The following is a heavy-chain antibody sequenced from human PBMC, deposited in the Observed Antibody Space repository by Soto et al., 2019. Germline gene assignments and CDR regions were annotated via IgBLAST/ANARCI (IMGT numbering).Heavy chain of an antibody. CDR1: GGTFSSYA. D-gene: IGHD2-8*01. CDR2: IIPIFGTA. Sequence: SVKVSCKASGGTFSSYAISWVRQAPGQGLEWMGGIIPIFGTANYAQKFQGRVTITADESTSTAYMELSSLRSEDTAVYYCARVGYCTNGVCPWGQGTLVTVSS. V-gene: IGHV1-69*13. J-gene: IGHJ5*02. CDR3: ARVGYCTNGVCP.